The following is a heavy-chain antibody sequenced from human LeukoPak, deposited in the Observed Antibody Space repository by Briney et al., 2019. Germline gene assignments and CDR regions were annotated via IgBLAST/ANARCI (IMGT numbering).Heavy chain of an antibody. Sequence: GGSLRLSCAASGITVSNNYMSWVRQAPGKGLEWVSAISGSGGSTYYANSVRGRFTISRDNSKNTLYLQLNSLRAEDTAVYYCVKVGGDWSGHNYYGLDVWGQGTTVTVSS. J-gene: IGHJ6*02. CDR3: VKVGGDWSGHNYYGLDV. CDR1: GITVSNNY. CDR2: ISGSGGST. V-gene: IGHV3-23*01. D-gene: IGHD3-9*01.